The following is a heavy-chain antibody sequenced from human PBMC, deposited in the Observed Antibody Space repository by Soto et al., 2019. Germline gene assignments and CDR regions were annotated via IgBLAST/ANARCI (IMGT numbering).Heavy chain of an antibody. CDR3: ARAPRYCSGGSCYPEWYYYGMVV. Sequence: QVQLVQSGAEVKKPGSSVKVSCKASGGTFSSYAISWVRQAPGQGLEWMGGIIPIFGTANYAQKFQGRVTITADESTSTAYMELSSLRSEDTAVYYCARAPRYCSGGSCYPEWYYYGMVVWGQGTTVTVSS. CDR2: IIPIFGTA. CDR1: GGTFSSYA. J-gene: IGHJ6*02. D-gene: IGHD2-15*01. V-gene: IGHV1-69*01.